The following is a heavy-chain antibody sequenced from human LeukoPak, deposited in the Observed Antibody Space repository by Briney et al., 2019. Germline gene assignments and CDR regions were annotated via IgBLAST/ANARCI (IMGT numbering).Heavy chain of an antibody. CDR1: GGTFSSYT. Sequence: SVKVSCKASGGTFSSYTISWVRQAPGQGLEWMGRIIPILGIANYAQKFQGRVTITADKSTSTAYMELSSLRSEDTAVYYCARGARVATIIGYYYGMDVWGQGTTVTVPS. CDR3: ARGARVATIIGYYYGMDV. D-gene: IGHD5-12*01. V-gene: IGHV1-69*02. J-gene: IGHJ6*02. CDR2: IIPILGIA.